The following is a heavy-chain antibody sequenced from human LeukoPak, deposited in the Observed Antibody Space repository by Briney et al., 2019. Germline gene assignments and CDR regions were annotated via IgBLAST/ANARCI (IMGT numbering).Heavy chain of an antibody. Sequence: PGGSLRLSCAASGFTFSSAWMHWVRQAPGTGLVWAPRITDDATTTYADSVRGRFTISRDNAKNILYLQMNSLRAEDTAVYYCVRDRVGPDYWGQGTLVTVSS. D-gene: IGHD1-26*01. CDR2: ITDDATT. V-gene: IGHV3-74*01. CDR3: VRDRVGPDY. CDR1: GFTFSSAW. J-gene: IGHJ4*02.